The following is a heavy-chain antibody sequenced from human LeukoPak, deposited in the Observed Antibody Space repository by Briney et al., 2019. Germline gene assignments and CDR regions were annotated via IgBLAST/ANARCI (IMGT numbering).Heavy chain of an antibody. J-gene: IGHJ6*03. D-gene: IGHD2-2*01. CDR3: ARESGSRSYYYYMDV. CDR1: GFTFSSFS. CDR2: ISSTSSYI. Sequence: PGGSLRLSCAASGFTFSSFSMNWVRQAPGKGLEWVSSISSTSSYIYYADSVKCRFTISRDKDKNSVYLQMTSLRAEDTAVYYCARESGSRSYYYYMDVWGKGTTVTVSS. V-gene: IGHV3-21*01.